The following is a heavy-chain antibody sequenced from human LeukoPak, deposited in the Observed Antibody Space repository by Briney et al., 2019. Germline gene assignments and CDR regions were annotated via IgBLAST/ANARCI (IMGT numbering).Heavy chain of an antibody. CDR2: INHSGST. CDR1: GGSFSGYY. D-gene: IGHD2-2*02. J-gene: IGHJ6*03. Sequence: SETLSLTCAVYGGSFSGYYWSWIRQPPGKGLEWIGEINHSGSTNYNPSLKSRVTISVDTSKNQFSLKLSSVTAADTAVYYCARVLVAPDCSSTSCYMSVVDYYYYYMDVWGKGTTVTISS. CDR3: ARVLVAPDCSSTSCYMSVVDYYYYYMDV. V-gene: IGHV4-34*01.